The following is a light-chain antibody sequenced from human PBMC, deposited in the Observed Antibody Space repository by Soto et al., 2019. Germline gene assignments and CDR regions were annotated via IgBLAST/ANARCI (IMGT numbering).Light chain of an antibody. CDR3: QQYNNWPQLT. CDR1: QSVSSN. J-gene: IGKJ4*01. Sequence: EIVMTQSPATLSVSPGERATLSCRASQSVSSNLSWYQQKPGQAPMLLIYDASTRATGIPARFSGSGSGTEFSITISSLQSEDFAVYYCQQYNNWPQLTFGGGTKVEIK. CDR2: DAS. V-gene: IGKV3D-15*01.